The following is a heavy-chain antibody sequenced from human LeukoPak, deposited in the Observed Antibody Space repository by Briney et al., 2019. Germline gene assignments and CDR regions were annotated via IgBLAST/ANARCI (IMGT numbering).Heavy chain of an antibody. CDR2: IYYSGST. D-gene: IGHD6-13*01. CDR1: GGSISSGDYY. CDR3: ARVIHSSSWYDNWFDP. Sequence: PSETLSLTCTVSGGSISSGDYYWSWIRQPPGKGLEWIGYIYYSGSTYYNPSLKSRVTISVDTSKNQFSLKLSSVTAADTAVYYCARVIHSSSWYDNWFDPWGQGTLVTVSS. V-gene: IGHV4-30-4*01. J-gene: IGHJ5*02.